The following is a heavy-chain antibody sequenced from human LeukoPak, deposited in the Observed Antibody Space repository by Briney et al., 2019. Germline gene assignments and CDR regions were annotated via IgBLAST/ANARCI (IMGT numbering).Heavy chain of an antibody. CDR1: GGTFSSYA. CDR3: ARDTSPLAVSYYYYGMDV. J-gene: IGHJ6*02. D-gene: IGHD6-19*01. CDR2: IIPTFGIA. V-gene: IGHV1-69*04. Sequence: ASVKVSCKASGGTFSSYAISWVRQAPGQGLEWMGRIIPTFGIANYAQKFQGRVTITADKSTSTAYMELSSLRSEDTAVYYCARDTSPLAVSYYYYGMDVWGQGTTVTVSS.